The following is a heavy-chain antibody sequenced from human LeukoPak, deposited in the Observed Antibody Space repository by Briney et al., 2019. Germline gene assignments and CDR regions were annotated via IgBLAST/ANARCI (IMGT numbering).Heavy chain of an antibody. CDR2: ISGSGGST. CDR1: GFTVSSNY. V-gene: IGHV3-23*01. CDR3: AKAPEDY. D-gene: IGHD1-14*01. Sequence: GGSLRLSCVASGFTVSSNYMSWVRQAPGKGLEWVSAISGSGGSTYYADSVKGRFTISRDNFKNTLYLQMNSLRAEDTAVYYCAKAPEDYWGQGTLVTVSS. J-gene: IGHJ4*02.